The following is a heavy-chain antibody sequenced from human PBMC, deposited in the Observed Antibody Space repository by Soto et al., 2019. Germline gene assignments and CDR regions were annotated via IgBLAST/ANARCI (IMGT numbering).Heavy chain of an antibody. CDR2: IVPIFGA. Sequence: QVQLVQSGAEVKKPGSSVKVSCKSSGGTFSNYGFSWVRQAPGQGLECMGVIVPIFGAEHPQKFQGRVTITADESTNTVFMELRGLRSEDTAVYYCAREGVHDCSSTSCYDYWGQGTLVTVSS. V-gene: IGHV1-69*12. D-gene: IGHD2-2*01. CDR3: AREGVHDCSSTSCYDY. CDR1: GGTFSNYG. J-gene: IGHJ4*02.